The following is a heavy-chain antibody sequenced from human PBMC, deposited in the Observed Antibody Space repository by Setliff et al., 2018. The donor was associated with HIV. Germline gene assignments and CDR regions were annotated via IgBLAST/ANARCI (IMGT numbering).Heavy chain of an antibody. CDR1: GGSINSGTYY. CDR2: IYTSGTT. V-gene: IGHV4-61*02. D-gene: IGHD4-17*01. CDR3: AREGDYADFDY. Sequence: SETLSLTCTVSGGSINSGTYYWSWLRQPAGKGLEWIGRIYTSGTTNYNPSLKSRVTISIDTSKNQFSLKVRSVTAADTAVYYCAREGDYADFDYWGQGTLVTVSS. J-gene: IGHJ4*02.